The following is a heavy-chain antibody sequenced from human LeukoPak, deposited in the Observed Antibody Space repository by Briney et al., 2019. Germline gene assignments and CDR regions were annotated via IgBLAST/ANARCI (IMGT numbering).Heavy chain of an antibody. CDR3: ATALLALYDHYGMDV. V-gene: IGHV3-66*01. Sequence: PGGSLRLSCAVSGFTVSNNYMTWVRQAPGKGLEWVSIIYGGGDTYYPDSVKGRFTISRDNSQNTLYLQMNYLRAEDSAVYYCATALLALYDHYGMDVWGHGTTVTVSS. J-gene: IGHJ6*02. CDR2: IYGGGDT. D-gene: IGHD3-3*01. CDR1: GFTVSNNY.